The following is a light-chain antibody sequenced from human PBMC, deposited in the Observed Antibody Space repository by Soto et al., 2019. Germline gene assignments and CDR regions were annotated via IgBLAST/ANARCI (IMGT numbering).Light chain of an antibody. CDR1: QSISSW. Sequence: DIQMTQSPSTLSASVEDRVTITCRASQSISSWLAWYQQKPGKAPKLLIYDASSLESGVPSRFSGSGSGTEFTLTISSLQPDDFATYYCQQYNSYQGTFGQGTKVDIK. J-gene: IGKJ1*01. CDR2: DAS. V-gene: IGKV1-5*01. CDR3: QQYNSYQGT.